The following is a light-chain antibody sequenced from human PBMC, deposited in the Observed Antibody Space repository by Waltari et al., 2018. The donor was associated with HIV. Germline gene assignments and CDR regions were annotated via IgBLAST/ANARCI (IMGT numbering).Light chain of an antibody. V-gene: IGLV2-14*01. Sequence: QSALTQPASVSGSPGQSISISCTGTSSDIGGYNYVSWYQQHPGKAPKLMIFEVSNRPSRVSNRFSGSKSDNTASLTISGLQAEDEAHYYCCSYTTSSTWVFGGGTKLTVL. CDR3: CSYTTSSTWV. J-gene: IGLJ3*02. CDR1: SSDIGGYNY. CDR2: EVS.